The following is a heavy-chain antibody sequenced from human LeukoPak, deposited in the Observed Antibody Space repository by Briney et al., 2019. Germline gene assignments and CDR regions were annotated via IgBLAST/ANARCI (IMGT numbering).Heavy chain of an antibody. CDR2: IYYSGST. CDR3: ARGGIDGDYAYYFDY. J-gene: IGHJ4*02. D-gene: IGHD4-17*01. V-gene: IGHV4-59*01. Sequence: SETLSLTCTVSGGSLSSYYWSWIRQPPGKGLEWIGYIYYSGSTNYNPSLKSRVTISADTSKNQFSLKLSSVTAADTAVYYCARGGIDGDYAYYFDYWGRGTLVTVSS. CDR1: GGSLSSYY.